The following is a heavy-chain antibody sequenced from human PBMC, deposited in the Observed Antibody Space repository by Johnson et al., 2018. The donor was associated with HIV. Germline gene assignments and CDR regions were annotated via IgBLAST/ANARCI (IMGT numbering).Heavy chain of an antibody. D-gene: IGHD3-10*01. V-gene: IGHV3-53*01. CDR1: GFTVSRNY. CDR3: ARDRSLWFRELWPRDAFDM. CDR2: IYSGGST. Sequence: VQLVESGGGLIPPGGSLRLSCAASGFTVSRNYMSWVRQAPGTGLEWVSVIYSGGSTYYADSVKGRFTISRDNSKNTLYLQMNSLRVADTAVYYCARDRSLWFRELWPRDAFDMWGQGTKITVSS. J-gene: IGHJ3*02.